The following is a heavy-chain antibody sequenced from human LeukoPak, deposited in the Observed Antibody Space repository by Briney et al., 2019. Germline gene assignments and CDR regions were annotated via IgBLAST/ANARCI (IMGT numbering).Heavy chain of an antibody. Sequence: SVKVSCEPSGGTFTSYGISWVRQAPGQGLEWMGGIIPIFGTANYAQKFQGRVTITADESTSTAYMELSSLRSEDTAVYYCARDYGSGSYPDYWGQGTLVTVSS. V-gene: IGHV1-69*13. CDR2: IIPIFGTA. CDR3: ARDYGSGSYPDY. D-gene: IGHD3-10*01. CDR1: GGTFTSYG. J-gene: IGHJ4*02.